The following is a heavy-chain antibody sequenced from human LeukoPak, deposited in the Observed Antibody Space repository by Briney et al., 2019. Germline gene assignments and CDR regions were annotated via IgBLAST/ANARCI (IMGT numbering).Heavy chain of an antibody. V-gene: IGHV1-69*05. CDR2: IIPIFGTA. CDR1: GGTFSSYA. J-gene: IGHJ6*04. Sequence: SVKVSCKASGGTFSSYAISWVRQAPGQGLEWMGGIIPIFGTANYAQKFQGRVTITTDKSTSTAYMELSSLRSEDTAVYYCARREAIRGDYYYYGMDVWGKGTTVTVSS. D-gene: IGHD2-21*01. CDR3: ARREAIRGDYYYYGMDV.